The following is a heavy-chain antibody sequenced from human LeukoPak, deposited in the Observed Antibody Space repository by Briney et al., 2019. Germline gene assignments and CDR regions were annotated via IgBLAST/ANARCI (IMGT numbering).Heavy chain of an antibody. CDR3: AKLADYRSVIFDD. Sequence: GGTLRLSCAASGFTFSSYGMNWGRQAPGKGPEWVSFIRYDGGHKDYADSVKGRFTISRDNSKNIVYLQMDSLRAEDTAVYYCAKLADYRSVIFDDWGQGTLVTVSS. CDR1: GFTFSSYG. J-gene: IGHJ4*02. CDR2: IRYDGGHK. D-gene: IGHD3-3*01. V-gene: IGHV3-30*02.